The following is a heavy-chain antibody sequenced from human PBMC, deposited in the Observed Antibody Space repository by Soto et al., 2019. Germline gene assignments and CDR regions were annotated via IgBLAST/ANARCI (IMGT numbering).Heavy chain of an antibody. CDR1: GGSISSGDYY. CDR3: SSSRIAARLRRIDY. V-gene: IGHV4-30-4*01. D-gene: IGHD6-6*01. Sequence: PSETLSLTYTVSGGSISSGDYYWSWIRQPPGKGLEWIGYIYYSGSTYYNPSLKSRVTISVDTSKNQFSLKLSSVTAADTAVYYSSSSRIAARLRRIDYWGQGTLVTVSS. J-gene: IGHJ4*02. CDR2: IYYSGST.